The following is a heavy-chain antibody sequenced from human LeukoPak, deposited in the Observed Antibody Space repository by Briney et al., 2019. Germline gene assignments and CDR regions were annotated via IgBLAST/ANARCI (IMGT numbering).Heavy chain of an antibody. D-gene: IGHD2-15*01. V-gene: IGHV3-33*08. CDR3: TSSRIRNILAF. CDR2: IWSDGSKT. Sequence: PGGSLRLSCAASGFTFSSYSMNWVRQAPGKGLEWVSVIWSDGSKTYSADSVKGRFTISRDNSKNTLYLQMNSLSVEDTAVYYCTSSRIRNILAFWGQGTLVTVSS. CDR1: GFTFSSYS. J-gene: IGHJ4*02.